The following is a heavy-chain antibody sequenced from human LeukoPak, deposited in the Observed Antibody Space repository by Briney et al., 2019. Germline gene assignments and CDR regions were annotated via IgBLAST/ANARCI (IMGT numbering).Heavy chain of an antibody. D-gene: IGHD2-21*02. J-gene: IGHJ4*02. V-gene: IGHV1-46*01. CDR3: ARSQTNIVVVTAPADY. CDR2: INPSGGST. CDR1: GYTSTSYY. Sequence: ASVKVSCKASGYTSTSYYMHWVRQAPGQGLEWMGIINPSGGSTSYAQKFQGRVTMARDTSTSTVYMELSSLRSEDTAVYHCARSQTNIVVVTAPADYWGQGTLVTVSS.